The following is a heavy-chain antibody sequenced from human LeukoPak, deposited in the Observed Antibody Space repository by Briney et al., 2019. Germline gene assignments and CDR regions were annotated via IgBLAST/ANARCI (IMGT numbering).Heavy chain of an antibody. CDR3: ARRCYYDSTGYLD. CDR1: GGFISSSSYY. CDR2: IYYTGST. D-gene: IGHD3-22*01. J-gene: IGHJ1*01. Sequence: SETLSLTCTISGGFISSSSYYWGWIRQPPGKGLEWIGDIYYTGSTYYNASLKSRVSISIDTSNNHFSLKLSSVTAADTALYYCARRCYYDSTGYLDWGQGTLVTVSS. V-gene: IGHV4-39*02.